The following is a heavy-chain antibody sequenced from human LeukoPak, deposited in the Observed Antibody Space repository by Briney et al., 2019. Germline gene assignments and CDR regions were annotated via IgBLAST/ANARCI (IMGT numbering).Heavy chain of an antibody. V-gene: IGHV1-69*04. CDR1: GGTFSSYT. CDR2: TIPILGIA. CDR3: AREVVGANDAPFDY. D-gene: IGHD1-26*01. J-gene: IGHJ4*02. Sequence: ASVKVSCKASGGTFSSYTISWVRQAPGQGLEWMGRTIPILGIANYAQKFQGRVTITADKSTSTAYMELSSLRSEDTAVYYCAREVVGANDAPFDYWGQGTLVTVSS.